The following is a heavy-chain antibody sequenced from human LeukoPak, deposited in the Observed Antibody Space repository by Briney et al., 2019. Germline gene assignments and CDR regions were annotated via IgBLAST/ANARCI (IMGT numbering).Heavy chain of an antibody. CDR3: ARDPRGYSYGYPRFDY. J-gene: IGHJ4*02. D-gene: IGHD5-18*01. CDR1: GFTFSSYA. CDR2: ISYDGSNK. V-gene: IGHV3-30-3*01. Sequence: GGSLRLSCAASGFTFSSYAMHRVRQAPGKGLEWVAVISYDGSNKYYADSVKGRFTISRDNSKNTLYLQMNSLRAEDTAVYYCARDPRGYSYGYPRFDYWGQGTLVTVSS.